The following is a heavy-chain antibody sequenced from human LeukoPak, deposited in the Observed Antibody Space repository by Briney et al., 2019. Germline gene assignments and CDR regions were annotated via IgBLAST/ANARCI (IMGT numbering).Heavy chain of an antibody. J-gene: IGHJ4*02. CDR3: ARDQGGGYPFDY. V-gene: IGHV4-31*03. D-gene: IGHD3-22*01. Sequence: SQTLSLTCTVSGGSISSGGYYWSWIRQHPGKDLEWIGYIYYSGSTYYNPSLKSRVTISVDTSKNQFSLKLSSVTAADTAVYYCARDQGGGYPFDYWGQGTLVTVSS. CDR1: GGSISSGGYY. CDR2: IYYSGST.